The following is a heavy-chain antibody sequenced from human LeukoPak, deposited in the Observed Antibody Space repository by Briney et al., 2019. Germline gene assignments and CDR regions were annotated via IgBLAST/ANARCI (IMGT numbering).Heavy chain of an antibody. Sequence: GASVKVSCKASGYTFSSYGISWVRQAPGQGLEWMGWISAYNGNTNYRQKLQGRVTMTTDTSTSTAYMELRSLRSDDTAVYYCARVEIAVAVTGSGGNYSYYYGLDVWGHGTTVTVSS. CDR2: ISAYNGNT. CDR3: ARVEIAVAVTGSGGNYSYYYGLDV. V-gene: IGHV1-18*01. D-gene: IGHD6-19*01. CDR1: GYTFSSYG. J-gene: IGHJ6*02.